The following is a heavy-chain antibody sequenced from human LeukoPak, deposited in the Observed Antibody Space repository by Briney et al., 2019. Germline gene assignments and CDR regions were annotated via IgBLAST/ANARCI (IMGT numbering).Heavy chain of an antibody. CDR1: GGSFSGYY. J-gene: IGHJ4*02. CDR3: ARGVYYYDSSGYYQRTYYFDY. V-gene: IGHV4-34*01. D-gene: IGHD3-22*01. CDR2: INHSGST. Sequence: PSETLSLTCAVYGGSFSGYYWSWIRQPPGKGLEWIGEINHSGSTNYNPSLKSRVTISVDTSKNQFSLKLSSVTAADTAVYYCARGVYYYDSSGYYQRTYYFDYWGQGTLVTVSS.